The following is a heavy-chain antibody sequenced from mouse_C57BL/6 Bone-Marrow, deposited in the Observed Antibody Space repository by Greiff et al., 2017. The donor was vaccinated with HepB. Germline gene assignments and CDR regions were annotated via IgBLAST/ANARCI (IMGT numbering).Heavy chain of an antibody. CDR1: GFTFSDYG. CDR3: ASDHYGIRTGFAY. Sequence: EVQVVESGGGLVKPGGSLKLSCAASGFTFSDYGMHWVRQAPEKGLEWVAYISSGSSSIYYADTVKGRFTISRDNAKNTLFLQMTRLRSEDTAIYYCASDHYGIRTGFAYWGQGTLVTVSA. V-gene: IGHV5-17*01. J-gene: IGHJ3*01. CDR2: ISSGSSSI. D-gene: IGHD1-1*01.